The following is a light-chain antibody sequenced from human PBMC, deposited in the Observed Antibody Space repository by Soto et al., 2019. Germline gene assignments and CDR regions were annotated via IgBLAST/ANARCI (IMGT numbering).Light chain of an antibody. J-gene: IGKJ2*01. CDR1: QSISAW. CDR3: QQTSAFPRT. Sequence: DIQMTQSPSTLFASVGDTVTITCRASQSISAWLAWYQQRPGKAPKLLIYKMSASERGVPSRFSGSGSGTEFTLTISSLQPEDFATYYCQQTSAFPRTFGQGTKVDVK. CDR2: KMS. V-gene: IGKV1-5*03.